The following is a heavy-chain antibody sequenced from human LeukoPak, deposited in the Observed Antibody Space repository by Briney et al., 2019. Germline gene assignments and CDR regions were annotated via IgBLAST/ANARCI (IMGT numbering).Heavy chain of an antibody. D-gene: IGHD1-14*01. Sequence: GGSLRLSCAASGFTFSSYSMNWVRQAPGKGLEWVSSISSSSSYIYYADSVKGRFTISRDNAKNSLYLQMNSLRAEDTAVYYCARDFLLEPTGADAFDIWGQGTVVTVSS. CDR3: ARDFLLEPTGADAFDI. J-gene: IGHJ3*02. V-gene: IGHV3-21*01. CDR1: GFTFSSYS. CDR2: ISSSSSYI.